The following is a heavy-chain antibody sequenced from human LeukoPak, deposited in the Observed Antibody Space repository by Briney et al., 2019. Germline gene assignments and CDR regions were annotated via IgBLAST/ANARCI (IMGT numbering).Heavy chain of an antibody. D-gene: IGHD1-26*01. J-gene: IGHJ4*02. CDR3: TTGSTRSGSYYAC. V-gene: IGHV3-15*01. CDR2: IKSKTDGGTT. CDR1: GFTLSNAW. Sequence: PGGSLRLSCAASGFTLSNAWMSWVRQAPGKGLEWVGRIKSKTDGGTTDYAAPVKGRFTISRDDSKNTLYLQMNSLKTEDTAVYYRTTGSTRSGSYYACWGQGTLATVSS.